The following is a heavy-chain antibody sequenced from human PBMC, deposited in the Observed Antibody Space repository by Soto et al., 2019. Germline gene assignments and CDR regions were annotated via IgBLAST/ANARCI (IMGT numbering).Heavy chain of an antibody. Sequence: QVQLVQSGAEVKKPGSSVKVSCKASGGTFSSYAISWVRQAPGQGLEWMGGIIPIFGTANYAQKFQGRVTNTADGVTGTAYMDLCSLRSEDTAVYHRASLGERWLRDYWYFDLWGRGTVVTVSS. CDR3: ASLGERWLRDYWYFDL. J-gene: IGHJ2*01. V-gene: IGHV1-69*12. CDR2: IIPIFGTA. D-gene: IGHD5-12*01. CDR1: GGTFSSYA.